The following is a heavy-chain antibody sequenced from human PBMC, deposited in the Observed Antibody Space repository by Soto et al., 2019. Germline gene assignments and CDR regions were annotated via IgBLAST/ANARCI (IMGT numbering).Heavy chain of an antibody. CDR2: ISGSGTST. D-gene: IGHD2-21*01. V-gene: IGHV3-23*01. CDR3: ARSLSALFSLGDFNY. J-gene: IGHJ4*02. Sequence: EVHLLESGGGLVQPGGSLRLSCAASGFTFSRYALNWVRQAPGKGLEWVAEISGSGTSTYYAPSVKGRFIISSDISKNTFYLRMNSLRAEDTAMYYCARSLSALFSLGDFNYWGQGALVTVSS. CDR1: GFTFSRYA.